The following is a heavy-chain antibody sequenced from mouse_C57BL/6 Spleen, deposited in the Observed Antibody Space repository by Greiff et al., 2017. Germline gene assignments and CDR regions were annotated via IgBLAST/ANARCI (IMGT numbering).Heavy chain of an antibody. V-gene: IGHV1-22*01. J-gene: IGHJ2*01. CDR1: GYTFTDYN. CDR2: INPNNGGT. D-gene: IGHD2-2*01. CDR3: VVGFYDCYY. Sequence: EVKLPESGPELVKPGASVKMSCKASGYTFTDYNMHWVKQSHGPGIEWIGNINPNNGGTSYNQTFKGKATLTVTKSSSTAHMALRSLTAEDSAVYYCVVGFYDCYYWGQGTTLTVSS.